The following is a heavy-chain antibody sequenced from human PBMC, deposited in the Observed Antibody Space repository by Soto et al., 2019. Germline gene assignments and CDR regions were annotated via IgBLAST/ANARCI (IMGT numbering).Heavy chain of an antibody. V-gene: IGHV1-2*02. D-gene: IGHD3-3*01. CDR2: INPNSGGT. CDR1: GYTFTGYY. Sequence: ASVKVSCKASGYTFTGYYMHWVRQAPGQGLEWMGWINPNSGGTNYAQKFQGRVTMTRDTSISTAYMELSRLRSDDTAVYYCAIPPFDFWSGYYEAGSYYYGMDVWGQGTRVTVSS. J-gene: IGHJ6*02. CDR3: AIPPFDFWSGYYEAGSYYYGMDV.